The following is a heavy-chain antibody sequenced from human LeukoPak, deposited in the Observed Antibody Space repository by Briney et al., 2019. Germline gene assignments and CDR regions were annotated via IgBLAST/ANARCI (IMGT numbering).Heavy chain of an antibody. CDR3: ARRGPGYCSGGRCFGWFDS. D-gene: IGHD2-15*01. J-gene: IGHJ5*01. CDR1: GGSINSDYY. V-gene: IGHV4-30-4*01. Sequence: SETLSLTCTVSGGSINSDYYWSWFGQSPGKGLEWIAYIYHSGNTYYNPSLKSRVTMSVDTSTNRFSLRLSYVTAADTAVYYCARRGPGYCSGGRCFGWFDSWGQGTLVTVSS. CDR2: IYHSGNT.